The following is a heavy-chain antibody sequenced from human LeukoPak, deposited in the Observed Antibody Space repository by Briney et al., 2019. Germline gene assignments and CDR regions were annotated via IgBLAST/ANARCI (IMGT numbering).Heavy chain of an antibody. J-gene: IGHJ4*02. CDR2: IRYDGSNK. Sequence: GGSLRLSCAASGFTFSSYGMHWVRQAPGKGLEWVAFIRYDGSNKYYADSVKGRFTISRDNSKNTLYLQMNSLRAEDTAVYYCAKSYNWHPGWYYFDYWGQGTLVTVSS. CDR1: GFTFSSYG. CDR3: AKSYNWHPGWYYFDY. V-gene: IGHV3-30*02. D-gene: IGHD1-1*01.